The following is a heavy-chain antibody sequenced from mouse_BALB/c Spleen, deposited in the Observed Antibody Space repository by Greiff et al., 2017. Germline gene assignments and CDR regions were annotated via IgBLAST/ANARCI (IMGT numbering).Heavy chain of an antibody. CDR3: ARRGGNYDFDY. D-gene: IGHD2-1*01. V-gene: IGHV1S81*02. CDR2: ILPGSGST. Sequence: QVQLQQPGAELVKPGASVKLSCKASGYTFTSYWMHWVKQRPGQGLEWIGEILPGSGSTNYNEKFKGKATFTADASSNTAYMQLSSLTSEDSAVYYCARRGGNYDFDYWGQGTTLTVSS. J-gene: IGHJ2*01. CDR1: GYTFTSYW.